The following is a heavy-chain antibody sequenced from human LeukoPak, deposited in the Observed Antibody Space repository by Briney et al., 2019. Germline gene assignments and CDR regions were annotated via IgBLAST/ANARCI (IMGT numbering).Heavy chain of an antibody. Sequence: ASVKVSCKASGYIFTGYYMHWVRQAPGQGLEWMGWINPNSGDTNYAQKLQGRVTMTTDTSTSTAYMELRSLRSDDTAVYYCAKNLGEYYYDSSGYYPFDYWGQGTLVTVSS. D-gene: IGHD3-22*01. J-gene: IGHJ4*02. V-gene: IGHV1-2*02. CDR1: GYIFTGYY. CDR2: INPNSGDT. CDR3: AKNLGEYYYDSSGYYPFDY.